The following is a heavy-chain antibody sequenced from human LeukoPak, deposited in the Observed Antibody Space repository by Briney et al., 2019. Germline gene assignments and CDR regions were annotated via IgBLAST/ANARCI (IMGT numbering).Heavy chain of an antibody. J-gene: IGHJ6*02. D-gene: IGHD2-21*02. CDR1: GYTFTSYG. CDR2: ISAYNGNT. Sequence: GASVKVSCKASGYTFTSYGISWVQQAPGQGLEWMGWISAYNGNTNYAQKLQGRVTMTTDTSTSTAYMELRSLRSDDTAVYYCARRVTAIGYYYYGMDVWGQGTTVTVSS. CDR3: ARRVTAIGYYYYGMDV. V-gene: IGHV1-18*01.